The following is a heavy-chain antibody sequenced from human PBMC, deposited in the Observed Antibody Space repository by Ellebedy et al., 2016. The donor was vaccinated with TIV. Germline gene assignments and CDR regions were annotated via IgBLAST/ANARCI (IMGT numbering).Heavy chain of an antibody. CDR2: ISGSGGST. J-gene: IGHJ4*02. CDR3: ATTGYSSSWYPFYFDY. Sequence: GESLKISXAASGFTFSSYAMSWVRQAPGKGLEWVSAISGSGGSTYYADSVKGRFTISRDNSKNTLYLQMNSLRAEDTAVYYCATTGYSSSWYPFYFDYWGQGTLVTVSS. CDR1: GFTFSSYA. V-gene: IGHV3-23*01. D-gene: IGHD6-13*01.